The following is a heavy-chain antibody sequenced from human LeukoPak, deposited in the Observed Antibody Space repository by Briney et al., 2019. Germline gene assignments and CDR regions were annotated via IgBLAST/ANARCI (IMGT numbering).Heavy chain of an antibody. V-gene: IGHV1-8*02. CDR1: GYTFTSYD. Sequence: GASVKVSCKASGYTFTSYDINWVRQATGQGLEWMGWMNPNSGNTGYAQKLQGRVAMTTDTSTSTAYMELRSLRSDDTAVYHCARDNRPYYYGSGSYYTDWGQGTLVTVSS. CDR2: MNPNSGNT. J-gene: IGHJ4*02. CDR3: ARDNRPYYYGSGSYYTD. D-gene: IGHD3-10*01.